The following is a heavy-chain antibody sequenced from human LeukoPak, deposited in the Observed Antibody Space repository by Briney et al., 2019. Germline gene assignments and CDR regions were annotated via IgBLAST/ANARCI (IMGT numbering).Heavy chain of an antibody. CDR2: IYTSGST. CDR3: ARAGNWNIYYFDY. Sequence: SETLSLTCTVSGGSISSGSYYWSWIRQPAGKGLEWIGRIYTSGSTNYSPSLKSRVTISVDTSKNQFSLKLSSVTAADTAVSYCARAGNWNIYYFDYWGQGTLVTVSS. V-gene: IGHV4-61*02. D-gene: IGHD1/OR15-1a*01. J-gene: IGHJ4*02. CDR1: GGSISSGSYY.